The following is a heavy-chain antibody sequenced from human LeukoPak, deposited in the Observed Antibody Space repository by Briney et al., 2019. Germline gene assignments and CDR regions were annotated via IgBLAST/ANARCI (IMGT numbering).Heavy chain of an antibody. CDR1: GLTFNTYN. Sequence: KSGGSLRLSCAASGLTFNTYNMKWVRQAPGKGLEWVSSISISSTCIYYADSVRGRFTISRDNADNSVFLQMNSLRAEDTAVYYCAASPSYSNGWYIDYWGQGSLVTVSS. D-gene: IGHD6-19*01. J-gene: IGHJ4*02. CDR3: AASPSYSNGWYIDY. CDR2: ISISSTCI. V-gene: IGHV3-21*01.